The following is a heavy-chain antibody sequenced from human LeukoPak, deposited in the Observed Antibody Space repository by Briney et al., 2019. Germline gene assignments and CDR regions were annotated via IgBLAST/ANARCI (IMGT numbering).Heavy chain of an antibody. J-gene: IGHJ4*02. Sequence: ASVKVSCKASGYTFTGYYMHWVRQAPGQGLEWMGWINPSSGGTNYAQKFQGRVTMTRDTSIITVYMELNRLTSDDTALYYCARVGYCTGDRCYLHFDYWGQGTLVTVSS. V-gene: IGHV1-2*02. CDR3: ARVGYCTGDRCYLHFDY. CDR2: INPSSGGT. CDR1: GYTFTGYY. D-gene: IGHD2-15*01.